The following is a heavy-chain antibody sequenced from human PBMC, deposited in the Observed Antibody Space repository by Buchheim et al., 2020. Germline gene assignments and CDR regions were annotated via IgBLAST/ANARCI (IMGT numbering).Heavy chain of an antibody. V-gene: IGHV3-74*01. CDR1: GFTFSRFW. CDR2: IDEYGTIT. D-gene: IGHD6-25*01. Sequence: EVQLVESGGGLIQPGGSLRLSCAASGFTFSRFWMHWVRQAPGKGLVWVSRIDEYGTITNYADSVKGRFTISRDNARNHLYLQMNSLRVEDTAVYYCVRDLVGGSDYWGQGIL. CDR3: VRDLVGGSDY. J-gene: IGHJ4*02.